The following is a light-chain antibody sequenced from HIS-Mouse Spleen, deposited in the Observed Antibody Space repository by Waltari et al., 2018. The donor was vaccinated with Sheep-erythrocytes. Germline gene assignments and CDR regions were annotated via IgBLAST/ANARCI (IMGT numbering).Light chain of an antibody. CDR1: QSLLHSNGYNY. V-gene: IGKV2-28*01. CDR2: WGS. CDR3: MQALQTPIFT. J-gene: IGKJ3*01. Sequence: DIVMTQSPLSLPVTPGEPASISCRSSQSLLHSNGYNYLDWYLQNPGQSPQLLIYWGSNRASGIPDRFSGSGSGTDFTLKISRVEAEDVGVYYCMQALQTPIFTFGPGTKVDIK.